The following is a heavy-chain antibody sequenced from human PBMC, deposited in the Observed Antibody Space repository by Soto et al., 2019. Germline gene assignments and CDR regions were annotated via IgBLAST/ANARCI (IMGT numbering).Heavy chain of an antibody. CDR2: IYPADSDT. V-gene: IGHV5-51*01. Sequence: GRSLKISCKGSEYSFKSFWIGWVRQMPGKGLEWMGIIYPADSDTRYSPSFQGQVTISADESISTAYLQWSSLKASDTAMYYCARHAMQGSYYYGMDVWGQGTTVTVSS. J-gene: IGHJ6*02. CDR1: EYSFKSFW. CDR3: ARHAMQGSYYYGMDV.